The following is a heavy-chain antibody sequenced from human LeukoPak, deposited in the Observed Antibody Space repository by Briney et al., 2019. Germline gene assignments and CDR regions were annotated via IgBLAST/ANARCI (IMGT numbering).Heavy chain of an antibody. CDR1: GFTFSSYA. D-gene: IGHD1-26*01. J-gene: IGHJ1*01. V-gene: IGHV3-23*01. CDR3: AKKVVVGATSPYSDFQD. Sequence: TGGSLRLSCEASGFTFSSYAMSWVRQAPGKGLEWVSAISGSGVTTHYAGSVKGRFPISRDNSKNTLYLQMNSLRAEDTALYYCAKKVVVGATSPYSDFQDWGQGTLVTVSS. CDR2: ISGSGVTT.